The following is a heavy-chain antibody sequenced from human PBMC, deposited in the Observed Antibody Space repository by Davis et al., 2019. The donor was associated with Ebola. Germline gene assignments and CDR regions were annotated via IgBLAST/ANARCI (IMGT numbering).Heavy chain of an antibody. CDR3: ARVSLLRYSSSWYFDY. D-gene: IGHD6-13*01. Sequence: PGGSLRLSCAASGFTFSSYSMNWVRQAPGKGLEWVSSISSSSSYIYYADSVKGRFTISRDNAKNSLYLQMNSLRAEDTAVYYCARVSLLRYSSSWYFDYWGQGTLVTVSS. CDR2: ISSSSSYI. V-gene: IGHV3-21*01. J-gene: IGHJ4*02. CDR1: GFTFSSYS.